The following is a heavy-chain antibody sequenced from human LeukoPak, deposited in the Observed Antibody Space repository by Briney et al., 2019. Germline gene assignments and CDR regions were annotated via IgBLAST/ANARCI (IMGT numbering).Heavy chain of an antibody. D-gene: IGHD3-10*01. V-gene: IGHV1-69*06. CDR1: GGTFSNYA. Sequence: GASVKVSCKASGGTFSNYAISWVRQAPGQGLEWMGGIIPMFDTADFAQKFQGRVTITADTSTSTAYMQLSSLRSEDTAVYYCARARSGPYGSGSLDAFDIWGQGTMVTVSS. J-gene: IGHJ3*02. CDR2: IIPMFDTA. CDR3: ARARSGPYGSGSLDAFDI.